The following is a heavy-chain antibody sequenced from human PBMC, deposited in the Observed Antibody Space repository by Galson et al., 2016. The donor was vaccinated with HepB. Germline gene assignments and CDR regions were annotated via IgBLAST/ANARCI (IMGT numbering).Heavy chain of an antibody. CDR1: GYTFTTYY. Sequence: SVKVPCKASGYTFTTYYMHWVRQAPGQGLEWMGVINPSGSRTSYAQKVQGRVTMTSDTSTSTVYMELSSLRSEDTAVYYCARVNSFGYYFYYAMDCWGQGTAVTGSS. D-gene: IGHD5-18*01. CDR2: INPSGSRT. V-gene: IGHV1-46*01. CDR3: ARVNSFGYYFYYAMDC. J-gene: IGHJ6*02.